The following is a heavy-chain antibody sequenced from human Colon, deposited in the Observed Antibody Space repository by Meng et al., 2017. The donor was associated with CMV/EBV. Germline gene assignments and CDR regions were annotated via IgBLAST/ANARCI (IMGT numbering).Heavy chain of an antibody. D-gene: IGHD1-7*01. CDR3: VRGAWNFRGCFDH. CDR1: GYTVSSYG. J-gene: IGHJ4*02. CDR2: ISTSIGN. V-gene: IGHV1-18*01. Sequence: ASVKVSCKASGYTVSSYGISWVRQAPGQGLEWMGCISTSIGNQYAQKFQGRVIMTTDSPTNTAYLEVMSLTFEDTAVYYCVRGAWNFRGCFDHWGQGALVTVSS.